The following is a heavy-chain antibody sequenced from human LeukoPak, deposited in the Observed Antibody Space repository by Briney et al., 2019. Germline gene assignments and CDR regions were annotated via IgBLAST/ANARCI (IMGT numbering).Heavy chain of an antibody. CDR1: GFTFCDYH. Sequence: GGPLRLSCAPSGFTFCDYHMSWIRQAPGKALEGVSYISSSGSTNYYADLVEGRFTISRDNAKTSLYLQINSLRAEDTAVYYCARALIARLGGYDAFDIWGQGTMVTVSS. D-gene: IGHD6-25*01. CDR2: ISSSGSTN. V-gene: IGHV3-11*04. CDR3: ARALIARLGGYDAFDI. J-gene: IGHJ3*02.